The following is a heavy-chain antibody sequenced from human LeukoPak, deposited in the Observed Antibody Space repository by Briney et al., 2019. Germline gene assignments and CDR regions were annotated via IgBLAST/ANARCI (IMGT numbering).Heavy chain of an antibody. CDR1: GFIFTDYA. V-gene: IGHV3-23*01. CDR3: AKLTGGYSGYDYIDY. CDR2: ISGSGGST. D-gene: IGHD5-12*01. Sequence: GGSLRLSCAASGFIFTDYAMHWVRQAPGKGLEWISTISGSGGSTYYAGSVKGRFTISRDNSKNTLYLQMNSLRAEDTAIYYCAKLTGGYSGYDYIDYWGQGTLVTVSS. J-gene: IGHJ4*02.